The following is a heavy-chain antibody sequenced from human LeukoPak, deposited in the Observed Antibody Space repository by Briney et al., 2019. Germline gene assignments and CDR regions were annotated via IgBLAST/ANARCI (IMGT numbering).Heavy chain of an antibody. Sequence: PGGSLRLSCAASGFTVSSNYMSWVRQPAGKGLEKVSVLYSGSATFYADSVKGRFTISRDTSKNTLYLQMNDLRADDTAVYYCTKLKGWYGEGFFDYWGQGTLVTVSS. J-gene: IGHJ4*02. V-gene: IGHV3-53*01. CDR2: LYSGSAT. D-gene: IGHD6-19*01. CDR1: GFTVSSNY. CDR3: TKLKGWYGEGFFDY.